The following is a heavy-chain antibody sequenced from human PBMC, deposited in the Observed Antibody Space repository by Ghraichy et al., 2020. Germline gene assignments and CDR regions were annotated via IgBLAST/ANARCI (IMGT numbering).Heavy chain of an antibody. CDR1: GDSISRYY. J-gene: IGHJ2*01. V-gene: IGHV4-59*01. CDR3: AGSREYHSSGYFSYYYFHV. CDR2: VHYSENT. Sequence: SETLSLTCTVSGDSISRYYWSWIRQSPGKGLEWIGYVHYSENTDYNPSLKSRVTISIDTSKTQFSLRLSSVTAADTAVYFCAGSREYHSSGYFSYYYFHVWGRGTLVTVSS. D-gene: IGHD3-22*01.